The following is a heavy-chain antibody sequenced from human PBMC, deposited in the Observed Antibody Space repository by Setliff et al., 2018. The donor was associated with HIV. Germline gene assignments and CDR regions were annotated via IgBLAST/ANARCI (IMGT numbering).Heavy chain of an antibody. CDR3: VRVGKYYGSGNYFWFDY. J-gene: IGHJ4*02. CDR2: IYYNGST. CDR1: GVSINRTDHY. V-gene: IGHV4-61*08. Sequence: SETLSLTCSVSGVSINRTDHYWGWIRQSPGKGLEWIGYIYYNGSTNYNPSLKSRVTISVDTSKNQFSLKVNSVTAADTGVYYCVRVGKYYGSGNYFWFDYWGQGTPVTVSS. D-gene: IGHD3-10*01.